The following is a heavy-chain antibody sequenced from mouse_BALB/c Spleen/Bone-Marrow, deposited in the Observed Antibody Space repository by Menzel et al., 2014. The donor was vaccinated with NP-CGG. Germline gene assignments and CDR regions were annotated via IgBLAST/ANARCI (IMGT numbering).Heavy chain of an antibody. CDR2: ISSGGGST. CDR3: ARQGAYYGNYKYFDV. V-gene: IGHV5-12-1*01. CDR1: GFAFSSYD. Sequence: EVKVVESGGGLVKPGGSLKLSCAASGFAFSSYDMSWVRQTPEKRLEWVAYISSGGGSTYYPDTVKGRFTISRDNAKNTLYLQMSSLKSEDAAIYYCARQGAYYGNYKYFDVWGAGTTVTVSS. D-gene: IGHD2-10*01. J-gene: IGHJ1*01.